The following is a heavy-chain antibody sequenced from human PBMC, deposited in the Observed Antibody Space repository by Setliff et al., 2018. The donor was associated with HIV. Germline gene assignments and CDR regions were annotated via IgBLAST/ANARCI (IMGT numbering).Heavy chain of an antibody. J-gene: IGHJ3*02. Sequence: ASVKVSCKAPGYTFTSYTMNWVRQAPGQGLEWMGWINTNTGNPTYAQGLTGRFVFSLDTSVSTAYLQIRILKAEDTAVYYCARSSSGHGFDIWGQGTMVTVSS. CDR1: GYTFTSYT. CDR3: ARSSSGHGFDI. CDR2: INTNTGNP. D-gene: IGHD6-6*01. V-gene: IGHV7-4-1*01.